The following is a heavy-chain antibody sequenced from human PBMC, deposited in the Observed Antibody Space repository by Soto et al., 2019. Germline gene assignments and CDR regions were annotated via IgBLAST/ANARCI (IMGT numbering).Heavy chain of an antibody. Sequence: TSETLSPNCTVSGGSISSYYWSWIRQPPGKGLEWIGYIYYSGSTNYNPSLKSRVTISVDTSKNQFSLKLSSVTAADTAVYYCARGDYGDSGYWGQGTLGTVSS. J-gene: IGHJ4*02. CDR1: GGSISSYY. CDR2: IYYSGST. CDR3: ARGDYGDSGY. V-gene: IGHV4-59*01. D-gene: IGHD4-17*01.